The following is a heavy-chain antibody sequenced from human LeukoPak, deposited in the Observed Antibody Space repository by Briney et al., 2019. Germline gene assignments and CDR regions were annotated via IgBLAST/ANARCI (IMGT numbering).Heavy chain of an antibody. CDR2: INPNSGGT. D-gene: IGHD3-9*01. J-gene: IGHJ4*02. Sequence: ASVKVSCKASGYTFTAYYVHWLRQAPGQGLEWMGLINPNSGGTNYAQKSQGRVTMTRDTSISTAYMELSRLRSDDTAVYYCARGDHYDILTGYQTPSHLSDYWGQGTLVTVSS. CDR1: GYTFTAYY. V-gene: IGHV1-2*02. CDR3: ARGDHYDILTGYQTPSHLSDY.